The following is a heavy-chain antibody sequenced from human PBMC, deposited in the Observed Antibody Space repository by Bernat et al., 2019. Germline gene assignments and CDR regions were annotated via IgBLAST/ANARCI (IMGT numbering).Heavy chain of an antibody. V-gene: IGHV3-21*01. CDR2: ISSGSGYI. D-gene: IGHD1-1*01. CDR1: GFTFSSYT. J-gene: IGHJ4*02. Sequence: EVQLVESGGGLVKPGGSLRLSCEASGFTFSSYTMNWVRQAPGKGLEWVSSISSGSGYIYHADALKGRFTISRDNAKNSLYLQMNSLRAEDTAVYYCARPPGPGTDYWGQGTLVTVSS. CDR3: ARPPGPGTDY.